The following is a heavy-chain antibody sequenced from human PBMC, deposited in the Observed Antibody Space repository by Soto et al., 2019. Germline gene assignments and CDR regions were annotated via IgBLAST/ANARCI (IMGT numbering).Heavy chain of an antibody. J-gene: IGHJ4*02. D-gene: IGHD2-2*01. V-gene: IGHV3-30*18. CDR1: GFSFSGYG. CDR3: AKDRDYPRDQFHY. Sequence: GGSLRLSCAASGFSFSGYGMHWVRQAPGKGLEWVSVISNDGRNQYYVDSVRGRFTISRDNSKNTLFLHMDSLRAEDTAVYYCAKDRDYPRDQFHYWGQGTLVTVSS. CDR2: ISNDGRNQ.